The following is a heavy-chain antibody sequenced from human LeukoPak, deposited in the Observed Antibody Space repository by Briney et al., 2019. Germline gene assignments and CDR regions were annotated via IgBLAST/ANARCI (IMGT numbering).Heavy chain of an antibody. CDR2: INPSGGST. V-gene: IGHV1-46*01. CDR3: ARDPGGGYDSSGYYAYYFDY. CDR1: GYTFTGYY. Sequence: ASVKVSCKASGYTFTGYYMHWVRQAPGQGLEWMGIINPSGGSTSYAQKFQGRVTMTRDMSTSTVYMELSSLRSEDTAVYYCARDPGGGYDSSGYYAYYFDYWGQGTLVTVSS. J-gene: IGHJ4*02. D-gene: IGHD3-22*01.